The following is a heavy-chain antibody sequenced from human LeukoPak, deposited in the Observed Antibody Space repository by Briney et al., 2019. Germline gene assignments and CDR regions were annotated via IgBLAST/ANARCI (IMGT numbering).Heavy chain of an antibody. Sequence: ASVKVSCKASGYTFTSYGISWVRQAPGQGLEWMGRISAYNGNTNYAQKLQGRVTMTTDTSTSTAYMELRSLRSDDTAVYYCARAGTPTDIVVVVAATGGNWFDPWGQGTLVTVSS. CDR1: GYTFTSYG. CDR3: ARAGTPTDIVVVVAATGGNWFDP. J-gene: IGHJ5*02. V-gene: IGHV1-18*01. D-gene: IGHD2-15*01. CDR2: ISAYNGNT.